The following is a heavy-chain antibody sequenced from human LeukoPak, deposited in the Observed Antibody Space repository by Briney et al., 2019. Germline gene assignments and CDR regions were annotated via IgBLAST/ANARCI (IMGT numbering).Heavy chain of an antibody. D-gene: IGHD3-10*01. CDR1: GYTFTSYG. CDR2: ISAYNGNT. Sequence: ASVNVSCKASGYTFTSYGISWVRQAPGQGLEWMGWISAYNGNTNYAQKLQGRVTMTTGTSTSTAYMELRSLRSDDTAVYYCARDQAPLLWFGESPLNWFDPWGQGTLVTVSS. CDR3: ARDQAPLLWFGESPLNWFDP. J-gene: IGHJ5*02. V-gene: IGHV1-18*01.